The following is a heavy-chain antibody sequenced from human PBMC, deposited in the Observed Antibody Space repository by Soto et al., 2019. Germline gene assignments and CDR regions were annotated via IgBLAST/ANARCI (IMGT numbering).Heavy chain of an antibody. D-gene: IGHD3-10*01. CDR2: IKQDGSEK. V-gene: IGHV3-7*03. J-gene: IGHJ3*02. CDR1: GFTFSSYW. CDR3: ARCYGSGSYFPPDAFDI. Sequence: GGSLRLSCAASGFTFSSYWMSWVRQAPGKGLEWVANIKQDGSEKYYVDSVKGRFTISRDNAKNSLYLQMNSLRAEDTAVYYCARCYGSGSYFPPDAFDISGPATMVTGSS.